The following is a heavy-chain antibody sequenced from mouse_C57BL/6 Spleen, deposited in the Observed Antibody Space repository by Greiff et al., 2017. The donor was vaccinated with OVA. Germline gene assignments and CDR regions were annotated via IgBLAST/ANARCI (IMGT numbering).Heavy chain of an antibody. CDR1: GFTFSDYG. J-gene: IGHJ4*01. D-gene: IGHD1-2*01. Sequence: EVKLVESGGGLVQPGGSLKLSCAASGFTFSDYGMAWVRQAPRKGPEWVAFISNLAYSIYYADTVTGRFTISRENAKNTLYLEMSSLRSEDTAMYYCARHGYEDAMDYWGQGTSVTVSS. V-gene: IGHV5-15*01. CDR3: ARHGYEDAMDY. CDR2: ISNLAYSI.